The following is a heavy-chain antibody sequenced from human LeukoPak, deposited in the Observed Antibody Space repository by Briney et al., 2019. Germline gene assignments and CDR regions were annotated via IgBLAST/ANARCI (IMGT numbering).Heavy chain of an antibody. CDR1: GFTFSDHW. J-gene: IGHJ5*02. D-gene: IGHD6-6*01. Sequence: PGGSLRLSCAASGFTFSDHWMTWVRQAPGKGLEWVASINQDGSERYYVDSVKGRFTISRDNAKNSLSLQMNSLRAEDTALYYCARIYIAARPWGQGTQVTVSS. V-gene: IGHV3-7*01. CDR2: INQDGSER. CDR3: ARIYIAARP.